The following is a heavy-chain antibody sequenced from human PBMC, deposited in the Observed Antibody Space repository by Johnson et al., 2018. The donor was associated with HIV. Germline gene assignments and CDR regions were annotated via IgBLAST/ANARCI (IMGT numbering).Heavy chain of an antibody. CDR1: GFTFSNYG. J-gene: IGHJ3*01. D-gene: IGHD7-27*01. Sequence: QVQLVESGGGVVQPGRSLRLSCVASGFTFSNYGMHWVRQAPGKGLEWVAVVWYDGSNKYYADSVKGRFTIFRDNSENTLYLQMNRLRAEDTSGYVCAKDRRNWGYDAFDVWGQGTTVTVSS. V-gene: IGHV3-33*06. CDR3: AKDRRNWGYDAFDV. CDR2: VWYDGSNK.